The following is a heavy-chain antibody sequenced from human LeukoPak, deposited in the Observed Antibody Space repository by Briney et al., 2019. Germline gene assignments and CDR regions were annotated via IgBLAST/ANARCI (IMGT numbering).Heavy chain of an antibody. Sequence: EGSLRLSCAASGFTFSTYWMSWVRQAPGKGLEWVANMDQDGTEKNYVDSVKGRFTISRDNAKNLLYVQMSSLRDEDTAVYYCARVRAGGYFDYWGQGTLVTVSS. J-gene: IGHJ4*02. CDR2: MDQDGTEK. CDR1: GFTFSTYW. V-gene: IGHV3-7*02. CDR3: ARVRAGGYFDY.